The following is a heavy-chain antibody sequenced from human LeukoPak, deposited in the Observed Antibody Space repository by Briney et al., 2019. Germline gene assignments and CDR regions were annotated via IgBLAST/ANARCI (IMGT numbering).Heavy chain of an antibody. CDR1: GFTFSSYW. V-gene: IGHV3-74*03. CDR3: AREGRVSGYDFDC. D-gene: IGHD5-12*01. CDR2: INSDGSSI. J-gene: IGHJ4*02. Sequence: GGSLRLSCAAFGFTFSSYWMHWVRHAPGKGLVWVSRINSDGSSITYADSVKGRFTISRDNAKNTLYLQINSLRVEDTAVYYCAREGRVSGYDFDCWGQGTLVTVSS.